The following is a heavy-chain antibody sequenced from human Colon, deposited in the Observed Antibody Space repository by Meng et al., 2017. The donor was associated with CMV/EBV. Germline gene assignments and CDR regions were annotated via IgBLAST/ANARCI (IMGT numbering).Heavy chain of an antibody. CDR3: AKDQRQRVYYNGMDV. CDR1: GFTFSSYA. CDR2: ISGSGGST. V-gene: IGHV3-23*01. Sequence: GESLKISCAASGFTFSSYAMSWVRQAPGKGLEWVSAISGSGGSTYYADSVKGRFTISRDNSKNTLYLQMNSLRAEDTAVYYCAKDQRQRVYYNGMDVWGQGTTVTVSS. D-gene: IGHD6-25*01. J-gene: IGHJ6*02.